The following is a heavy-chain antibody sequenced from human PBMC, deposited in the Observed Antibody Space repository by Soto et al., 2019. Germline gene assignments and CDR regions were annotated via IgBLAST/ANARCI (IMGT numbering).Heavy chain of an antibody. V-gene: IGHV1-69*06. Sequence: KVSCKAPGGTFSSYAISWVRQAPGQGLEWMGGIIPIFGTANYAQKFQGRVTITADKSTSTAYMELSSLRSEDTAVYYCAIRDSSGYSPFDYWGQGTLVTVSS. CDR3: AIRDSSGYSPFDY. CDR1: GGTFSSYA. J-gene: IGHJ4*02. CDR2: IIPIFGTA. D-gene: IGHD3-22*01.